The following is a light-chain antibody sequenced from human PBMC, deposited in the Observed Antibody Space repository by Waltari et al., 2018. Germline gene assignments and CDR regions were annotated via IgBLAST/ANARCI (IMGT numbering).Light chain of an antibody. V-gene: IGKV3-15*01. J-gene: IGKJ4*01. CDR2: GTS. CDR3: QQYNHWPLA. Sequence: ETVMTQSPATLSVSPGERVILSCRASEHISQNLAWYRQKPGQAPRLLIFGTSTRATGIPARFSGSGSGTDYTLTISSLQSEDFAVYFCQQYNHWPLAFGGGTNIEIK. CDR1: EHISQN.